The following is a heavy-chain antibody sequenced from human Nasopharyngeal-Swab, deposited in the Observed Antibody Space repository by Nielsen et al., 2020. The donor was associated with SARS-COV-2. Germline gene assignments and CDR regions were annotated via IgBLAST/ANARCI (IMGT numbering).Heavy chain of an antibody. V-gene: IGHV3-11*04. CDR2: ISSSGSTI. CDR3: AKDQFSIFGEDAFDI. D-gene: IGHD3-3*01. CDR1: GFTFSDYY. J-gene: IGHJ3*02. Sequence: GESLKISCAASGFTFSDYYMSWIRQAPGKGLEWVSYISSSGSTIYYADSVKGRFTISRDNSKNTLYLQMNSLRAEDTAVYYCAKDQFSIFGEDAFDIWGQGTMVTVSS.